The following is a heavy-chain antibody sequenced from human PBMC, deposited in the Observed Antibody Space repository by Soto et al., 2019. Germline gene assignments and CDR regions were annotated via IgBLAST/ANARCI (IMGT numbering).Heavy chain of an antibody. Sequence: SQTLSLTCAISGDSVSSNSAAWNWIRQSPSRCLEWLGRTYVRSKWYNDYAVSVKSRVTINPDTSKNQFSLHLNSVTPEDTAVYYCARAGKGPDTFDIWGQGTMVTVSS. V-gene: IGHV6-1*01. J-gene: IGHJ3*02. CDR2: TYVRSKWYN. CDR3: ARAGKGPDTFDI. CDR1: GDSVSSNSAA. D-gene: IGHD3-10*01.